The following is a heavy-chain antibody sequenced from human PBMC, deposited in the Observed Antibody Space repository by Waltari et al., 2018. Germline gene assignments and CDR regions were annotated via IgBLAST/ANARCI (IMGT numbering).Heavy chain of an antibody. CDR3: ARAVAGRGGNWFDP. D-gene: IGHD6-19*01. J-gene: IGHJ5*02. CDR2: IYTSGST. V-gene: IGHV4-61*02. CDR1: GGSISSGSYY. Sequence: SLTCTVSGGSISSGSYYWSWIRQPAGKGLEWIGRIYTSGSTNYNPSLKSRVTISVDTSKNQFSLKLSSVTAADTAVYYCARAVAGRGGNWFDPWGQGTLVTVSS.